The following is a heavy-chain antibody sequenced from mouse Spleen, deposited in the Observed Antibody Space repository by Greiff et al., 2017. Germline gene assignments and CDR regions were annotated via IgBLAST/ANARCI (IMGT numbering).Heavy chain of an antibody. CDR1: GYTFTSYW. CDR2: IYPGSGST. Sequence: QVQLQQSGAELVKPGASVKMSCKASGYTFTSYWITWVKQRPGQGLEWIGDIYPGSGSTNYNEKFKSKATLTVDTSSSTAYMQLSSLTSEDSAVYYCARWGQLGLRPFAYWGQGTLVTVSA. J-gene: IGHJ3*01. V-gene: IGHV1-55*01. D-gene: IGHD3-2*01. CDR3: ARWGQLGLRPFAY.